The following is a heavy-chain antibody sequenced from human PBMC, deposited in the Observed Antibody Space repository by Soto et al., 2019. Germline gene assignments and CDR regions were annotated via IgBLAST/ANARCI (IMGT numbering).Heavy chain of an antibody. D-gene: IGHD2-2*01. J-gene: IGHJ4*02. CDR3: ARASNQAKDY. CDR1: GYTFTSYG. V-gene: IGHV1-2*04. CDR2: INPNSGGT. Sequence: ASVKVSCKASGYTFTSYGISWVRQAPGQGLEWMGWINPNSGGTNYAQKFQGWVTMTRDTSISTAYMELSRLRSDDTAVYYCARASNQAKDYWGQGTLVTVSS.